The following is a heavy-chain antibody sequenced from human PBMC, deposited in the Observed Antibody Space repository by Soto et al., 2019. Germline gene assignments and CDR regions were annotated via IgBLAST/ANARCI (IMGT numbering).Heavy chain of an antibody. Sequence: PSETLSLTCTVSGGSVSSSSYYWGWVRQPPGKGLEGIGSVYYSGSTYYNPSLEIRVTISVDKSKHQLSLKLISVTVTDTAVYYCARVDGQQLDWFDPWGQGTLVTVSS. D-gene: IGHD6-13*01. CDR2: VYYSGST. V-gene: IGHV4-39*01. CDR1: GGSVSSSSYY. CDR3: ARVDGQQLDWFDP. J-gene: IGHJ5*02.